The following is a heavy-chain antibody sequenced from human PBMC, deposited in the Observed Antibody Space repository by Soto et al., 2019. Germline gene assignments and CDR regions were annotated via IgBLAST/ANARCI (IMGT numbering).Heavy chain of an antibody. CDR1: GGSFSGYY. CDR3: TTGGGRRIDY. V-gene: IGHV4-34*01. CDR2: INHSGST. J-gene: IGHJ4*02. D-gene: IGHD3-10*01. Sequence: QVQLQQWGAGLLKPSETLSLTCAVYGGSFSGYYWSWIRQPPGKGLEWMGEINHSGSTNYNPSLKGRVTISVDTSKNQFSLKLSSVTAADTAVYYCTTGGGRRIDYWGQGTLVTVSS.